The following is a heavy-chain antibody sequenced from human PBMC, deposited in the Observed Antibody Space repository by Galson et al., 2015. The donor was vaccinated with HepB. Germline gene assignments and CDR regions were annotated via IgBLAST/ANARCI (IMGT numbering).Heavy chain of an antibody. Sequence: SVKVSCKASGYNFTDYYIHWVRQAPGQGLEWMGWINPNTGGTICAQKFQGGVTMTRDTSISAAYMELSRLRPDDTAVYYCARHNVGGWFDPWGQGTLVTVSS. J-gene: IGHJ5*02. CDR1: GYNFTDYY. V-gene: IGHV1-2*02. D-gene: IGHD3-16*01. CDR3: ARHNVGGWFDP. CDR2: INPNTGGT.